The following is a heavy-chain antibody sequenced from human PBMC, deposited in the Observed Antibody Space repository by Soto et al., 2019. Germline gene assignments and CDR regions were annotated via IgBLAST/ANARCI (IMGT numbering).Heavy chain of an antibody. J-gene: IGHJ6*02. CDR1: GFTFSTYS. CDR3: AREYTAWPLAYGLDV. CDR2: ISSRSDI. Sequence: GGSLRLSCVGSGFTFSTYSINWVRQAPGKGLEWVSSISSRSDIYYADSVKGRFTISRDNAKNSVSLQTNSLRAEDTAVYYCAREYTAWPLAYGLDVWGQGTTVTVS. D-gene: IGHD2-2*02. V-gene: IGHV3-21*01.